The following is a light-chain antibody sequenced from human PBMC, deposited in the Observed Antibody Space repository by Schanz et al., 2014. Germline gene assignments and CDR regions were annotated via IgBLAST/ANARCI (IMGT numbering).Light chain of an antibody. CDR1: ESVNGN. J-gene: IGKJ4*01. CDR3: QQYKNWPPLT. V-gene: IGKV3D-15*01. Sequence: EIVMTQSPATLSVSPGEGATLSCRASESVNGNLAWYQQKPGQAPRLLIYGASSRATGIPDRFSGSGSGTDFTLTISRLEPEDFAVYFCQQYKNWPPLTFGGGTNVEVK. CDR2: GAS.